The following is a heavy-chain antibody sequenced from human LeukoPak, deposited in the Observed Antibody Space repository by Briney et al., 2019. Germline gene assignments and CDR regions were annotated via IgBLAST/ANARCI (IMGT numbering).Heavy chain of an antibody. CDR2: MNPNSGNT. J-gene: IGHJ6*02. CDR1: GYTFTSYD. V-gene: IGHV1-8*01. CDR3: ALTGGGPSRYYYNGMDV. Sequence: ASVKVSCKASGYTFTSYDINWVRQATGQGLEWMGWMNPNSGNTGYAQKFQGRVTMTRNTSISTAYMELSSLRSEDTAVYYCALTGGGPSRYYYNGMDVWGQGTTVTVSS. D-gene: IGHD3-10*01.